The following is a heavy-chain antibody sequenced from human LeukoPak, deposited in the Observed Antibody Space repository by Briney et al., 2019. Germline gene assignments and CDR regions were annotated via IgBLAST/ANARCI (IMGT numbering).Heavy chain of an antibody. V-gene: IGHV4-59*02. D-gene: IGHD5-24*01. CDR1: GGSVSDYY. Sequence: SETLSLTCTISGGSVSDYYWSWIRQSPGKGLEWIGYIYYTGSTSYNPSLKSRVTISADTSKNEFSLKLNSVTAADTAVYYCARDTVEMATIPCFDYWGQGTLVTVSS. CDR3: ARDTVEMATIPCFDY. CDR2: IYYTGST. J-gene: IGHJ4*02.